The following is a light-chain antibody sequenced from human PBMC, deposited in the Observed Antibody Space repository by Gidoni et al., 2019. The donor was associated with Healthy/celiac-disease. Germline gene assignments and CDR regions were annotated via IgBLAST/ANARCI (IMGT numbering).Light chain of an antibody. CDR2: EVS. CDR3: SSYTCSSTYV. CDR1: SSDVGGYNY. Sequence: QSALTQPASVPGFPGQSITISCTGTSSDVGGYNYVSWYQQHPGKAPKLMIYEVSNRPSGVSNRFSGSTSGNTASLTISGLQAEDEANYCCSSYTCSSTYVFGTGTKVTVL. V-gene: IGLV2-14*01. J-gene: IGLJ1*01.